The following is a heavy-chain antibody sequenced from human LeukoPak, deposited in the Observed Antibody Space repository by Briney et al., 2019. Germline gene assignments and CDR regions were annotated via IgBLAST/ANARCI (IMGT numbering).Heavy chain of an antibody. J-gene: IGHJ4*02. CDR3: VRGSYGAYDY. CDR2: IGSNGVDT. V-gene: IGHV3-23*01. Sequence: GGSLRLSCTASGFTFSTYAMGWARQAPGKGLEWVSGIGSNGVDTYYADSAKGRFTISRDNSKNTVYLQMNSLRAEDTAVYYCVRGSYGAYDYWGQGSLVTVSS. CDR1: GFTFSTYA. D-gene: IGHD4-17*01.